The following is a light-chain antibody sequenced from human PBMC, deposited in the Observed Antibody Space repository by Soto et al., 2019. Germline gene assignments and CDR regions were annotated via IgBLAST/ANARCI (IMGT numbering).Light chain of an antibody. CDR2: DAS. V-gene: IGKV1-5*01. Sequence: DIQMTQSPSTLSASIGDRVTITCRASQNINNWIAWYQQKPGKAPKFLIYDASNLESGVPSRLSGSGFGTEFSLTISSLQTDDFGSYYCKHRRTFGQGTQVEIX. CDR3: KHRRT. J-gene: IGKJ1*01. CDR1: QNINNW.